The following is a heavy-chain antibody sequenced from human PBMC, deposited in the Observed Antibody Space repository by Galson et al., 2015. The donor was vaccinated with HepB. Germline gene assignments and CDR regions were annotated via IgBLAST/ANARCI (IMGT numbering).Heavy chain of an antibody. CDR3: ARVNQAQATHYNGALDS. CDR2: ITPLVGTA. Sequence: SVKVSCKASGGTFSTFTLIWVRQAPGQGLEWMGRITPLVGTAIYAQRFQGRVTITADKSTSTAYMELSRLRSEDTAVYYCARVNQAQATHYNGALDSWGQGTLVTVSS. V-gene: IGHV1-69*08. CDR1: GGTFSTFT. J-gene: IGHJ4*02. D-gene: IGHD3-10*01.